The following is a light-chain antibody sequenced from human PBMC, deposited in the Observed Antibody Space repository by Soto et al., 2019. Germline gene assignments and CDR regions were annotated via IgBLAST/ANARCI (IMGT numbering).Light chain of an antibody. Sequence: DIVMTQSPDSLAVSLGERATINCKSSQSVLYSSSNKNFLAWYQQKPGQPPKLLIYWASTRESGVPDRFRGSGSGTDFTLTISSLQAEDVAVYYCQQYYNTPYTFGQGTKLEI. CDR2: WAS. CDR3: QQYYNTPYT. CDR1: QSVLYSSSNKNF. J-gene: IGKJ2*01. V-gene: IGKV4-1*01.